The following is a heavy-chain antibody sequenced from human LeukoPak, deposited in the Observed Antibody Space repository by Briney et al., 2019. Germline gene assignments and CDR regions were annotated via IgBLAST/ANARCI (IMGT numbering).Heavy chain of an antibody. CDR1: GFTFSSYS. CDR2: ISSSSSYI. V-gene: IGHV3-21*01. J-gene: IGHJ4*02. CDR3: ARGSGSYQIFDY. D-gene: IGHD1-26*01. Sequence: GGSLRLSCAASGFTFSSYSMNWVRQAPGKGLEWASSISSSSSYIYYADSVKGRFTISRDNAKNSLYLQMNSLRAEDTAVYYCARGSGSYQIFDYWGQGTLVTVSS.